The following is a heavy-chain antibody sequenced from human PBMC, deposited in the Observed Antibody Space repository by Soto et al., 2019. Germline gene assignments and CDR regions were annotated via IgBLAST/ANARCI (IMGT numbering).Heavy chain of an antibody. J-gene: IGHJ5*02. D-gene: IGHD3-22*01. CDR1: GCSFVNYG. V-gene: IGHV3-33*08. Sequence: GGLLRLSNIASGCSFVNYGSHWVRQTPGRRLEWLTVIWYDGSNKYYADSVKGRFTTSRDNSNNILYLEMNSLRAEDTGVYYCARGPESYDSSGWTWFDPWGQGTQVTVSS. CDR2: IWYDGSNK. CDR3: ARGPESYDSSGWTWFDP.